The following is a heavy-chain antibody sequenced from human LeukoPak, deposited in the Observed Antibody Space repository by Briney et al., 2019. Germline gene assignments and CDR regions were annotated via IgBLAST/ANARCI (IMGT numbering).Heavy chain of an antibody. J-gene: IGHJ4*02. V-gene: IGHV4-59*01. CDR2: IYYSGST. Sequence: RPSETLSLTCTVSGGSISSYYWSWIRQPPGKGLEWIGYIYYSGSTNYNPSLKSRVTISVDTSKNQFPLKLSSVTAADTAVYYCARLLYGSGSYYLDYWGQGTLVTVSS. CDR3: ARLLYGSGSYYLDY. D-gene: IGHD3-10*01. CDR1: GGSISSYY.